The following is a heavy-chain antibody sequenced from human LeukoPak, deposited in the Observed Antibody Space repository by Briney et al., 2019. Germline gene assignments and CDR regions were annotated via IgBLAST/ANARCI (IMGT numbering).Heavy chain of an antibody. Sequence: GGSLRLSCAASGFTFSSYGMHWVRQAPGKGLEWVAVIWYDGSDRYYSDSVKGRFTISRDNSKNTLYLQVSSLRAEDTAVYYCAKDPLGYCSSTSCWGSDYWGQGTLVTVSS. J-gene: IGHJ4*02. V-gene: IGHV3-33*06. CDR2: IWYDGSDR. CDR1: GFTFSSYG. D-gene: IGHD2-2*01. CDR3: AKDPLGYCSSTSCWGSDY.